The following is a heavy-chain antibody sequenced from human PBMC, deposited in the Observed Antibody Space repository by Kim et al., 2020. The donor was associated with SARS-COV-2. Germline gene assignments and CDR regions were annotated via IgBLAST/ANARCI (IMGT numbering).Heavy chain of an antibody. V-gene: IGHV4-34*01. CDR1: GGSFSGYY. CDR3: ARGRYPGDY. CDR2: INHSGST. J-gene: IGHJ4*02. D-gene: IGHD1-1*01. Sequence: SETLSLTCAVYGGSFSGYYWSWIRQPPGKGLEWIGEINHSGSTNYNPTLKSRVTISVDTSKNQFSLKLSSVTAADTAVYYCARGRYPGDYWGQGTLVTVSS.